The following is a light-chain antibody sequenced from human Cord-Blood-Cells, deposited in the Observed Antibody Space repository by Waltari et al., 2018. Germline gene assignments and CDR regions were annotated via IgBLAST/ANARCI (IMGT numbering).Light chain of an antibody. CDR1: QSVLYSSNNKNY. J-gene: IGKJ4*01. CDR3: QQYYSTPVT. V-gene: IGKV4-1*01. CDR2: WAS. Sequence: DIVMTQSPASLAVSLGERATLNCKSSQSVLYSSNNKNYLAWYQQKPGQPPKLLIYWASTRESGVPDRFSGSGSGTDFTLTISSLQAEDVAVYYCQQYYSTPVTFGGGTKVEIK.